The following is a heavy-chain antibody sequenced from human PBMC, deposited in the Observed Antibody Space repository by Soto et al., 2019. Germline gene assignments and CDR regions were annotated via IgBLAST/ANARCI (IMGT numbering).Heavy chain of an antibody. CDR1: CGSSISVDYY. J-gene: IGHJ4*02. Sequence: PSETLSLTCTVSCGSSISVDYYWICIRQPPGKGLEWIGYIYYSGSTYYNPSLKSRVTISVDTSKNQFSLKLSSVAAADTAVYYCARGRYYDSSGYSGYWRQGTLVTVSP. CDR3: ARGRYYDSSGYSGY. CDR2: IYYSGST. V-gene: IGHV4-30-4*01. D-gene: IGHD3-22*01.